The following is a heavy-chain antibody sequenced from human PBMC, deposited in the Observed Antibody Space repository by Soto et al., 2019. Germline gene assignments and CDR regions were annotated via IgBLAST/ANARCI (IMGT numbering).Heavy chain of an antibody. CDR3: ASSMVRRGRFAP. CDR1: GGSISSSNW. Sequence: PSETLSLTCAVSGGSISSSNWWSWVRQPPGKGLEWIGEIYHSGSTNYNPSLKSRVTISVDKSKNQFSLKLSSVTAADTAVYYCASSMVRRGRFAPWGQGTLVTVSS. J-gene: IGHJ5*02. D-gene: IGHD3-10*01. CDR2: IYHSGST. V-gene: IGHV4-4*02.